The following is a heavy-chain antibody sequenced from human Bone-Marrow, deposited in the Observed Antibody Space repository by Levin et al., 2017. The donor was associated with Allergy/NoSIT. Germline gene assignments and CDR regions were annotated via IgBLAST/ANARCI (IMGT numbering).Heavy chain of an antibody. CDR2: ISGSGGST. V-gene: IGHV3-23*01. J-gene: IGHJ4*02. Sequence: GESLKISCAASGFTFSSYAMSWVRQAPGKGLEWVSAISGSGGSTYYADSVKGRFTISRDNSKNTLYLQMNSLRAEDTAVYYCAKDLNYYDSSGRGYWGQGTLVTVSS. CDR1: GFTFSSYA. D-gene: IGHD3-22*01. CDR3: AKDLNYYDSSGRGY.